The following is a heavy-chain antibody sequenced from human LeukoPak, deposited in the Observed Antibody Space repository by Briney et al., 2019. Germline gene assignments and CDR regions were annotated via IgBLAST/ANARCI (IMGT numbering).Heavy chain of an antibody. Sequence: GASVKVSCKASGYTFTSYGISWVRQAPGQGLEWMGWISAYNGNTNYAQKLQGRVTMTTDTSTSTAYMELRSPRSDDTAVYYCAGLWFGESGDAFDIWGQGTMVTVSS. CDR2: ISAYNGNT. J-gene: IGHJ3*02. V-gene: IGHV1-18*01. CDR3: AGLWFGESGDAFDI. CDR1: GYTFTSYG. D-gene: IGHD3-10*01.